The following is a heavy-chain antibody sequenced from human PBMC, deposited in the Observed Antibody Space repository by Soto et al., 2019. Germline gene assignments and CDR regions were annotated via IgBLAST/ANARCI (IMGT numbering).Heavy chain of an antibody. CDR2: IIPILGIA. CDR1: GGTFSSYT. J-gene: IGHJ4*02. D-gene: IGHD6-13*01. CDR3: ARDVGQQLVPW. V-gene: IGHV1-69*08. Sequence: QVQLVQSGAEVKKPGSSVKVSCKASGGTFSSYTISWVRQAPGQGLEWMGRIIPILGIANYAQKFLGRVKITADKSTSTAYMELSSLRSEDTAVYYCARDVGQQLVPWWGQGTLVTVSS.